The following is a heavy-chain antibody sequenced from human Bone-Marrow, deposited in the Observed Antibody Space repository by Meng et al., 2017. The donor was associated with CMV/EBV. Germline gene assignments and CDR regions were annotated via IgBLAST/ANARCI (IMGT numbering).Heavy chain of an antibody. CDR1: GYTFTIYG. CDR3: AGRALGYCSSTSCYGYYYYGMDV. Sequence: ASVKVSCKASGYTFTIYGISWVRQAPGQGLEWMGIINPSGGSTSYAQKFQGRVTMTRDTSTSTVYMELSSLRSEDTAVYYCAGRALGYCSSTSCYGYYYYGMDVWGQGTTVTVSS. D-gene: IGHD2-2*01. CDR2: INPSGGST. J-gene: IGHJ6*02. V-gene: IGHV1-46*01.